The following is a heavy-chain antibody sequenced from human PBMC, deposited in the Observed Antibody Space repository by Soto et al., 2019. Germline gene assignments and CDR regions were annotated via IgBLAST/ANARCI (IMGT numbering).Heavy chain of an antibody. CDR1: GDTVSDNPAA. J-gene: IGHJ4*02. CDR2: TYYRSRWYN. V-gene: IGHV6-1*01. Sequence: SQTLSLTCAISGDTVSDNPAAWNWIRQSPSRGLEWLGRTYYRSRWYNEYAVSVKSRITINPDTSKNQFSLQLNSVTPEDTAVYFCTRDGVTSSFYFDYWGQGTLVTVSS. CDR3: TRDGVTSSFYFDY. D-gene: IGHD2-8*01.